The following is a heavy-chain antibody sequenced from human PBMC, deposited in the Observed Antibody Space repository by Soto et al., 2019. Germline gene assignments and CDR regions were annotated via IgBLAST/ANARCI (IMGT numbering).Heavy chain of an antibody. CDR1: GGTLSSYG. CDR2: IIPMFGIT. V-gene: IGHV1-69*12. Sequence: QVQLVQSGAEVKKPGSSVKVSCNVSGGTLSSYGFNWVRQAPGQGLEWMGGIIPMFGITNHTQKFQDRITIRADAATNTAYMALRSLGADDTAIYYCASNRGDGVVNWGQGNLVTVSS. J-gene: IGHJ4*02. CDR3: ASNRGDGVVN. D-gene: IGHD3-3*01.